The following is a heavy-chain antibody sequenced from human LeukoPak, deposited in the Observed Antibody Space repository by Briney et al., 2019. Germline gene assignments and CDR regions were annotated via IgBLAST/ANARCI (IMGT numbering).Heavy chain of an antibody. CDR3: VRGTYYYGSTPDGYYY. V-gene: IGHV3-23*01. J-gene: IGHJ4*02. CDR2: ISGSGGST. D-gene: IGHD3-10*01. CDR1: GFAFSSYA. Sequence: PGGSLRLSCAASGFAFSSYAMSWVRQAPGKGLEWVSAISGSGGSTYYADSVKGRFTISRDNAKNTLYLQMNSLRAEDTAVYYCVRGTYYYGSTPDGYYYWGQGALVTVSS.